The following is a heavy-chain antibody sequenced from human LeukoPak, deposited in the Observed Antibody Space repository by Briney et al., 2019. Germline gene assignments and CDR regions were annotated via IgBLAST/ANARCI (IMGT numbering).Heavy chain of an antibody. D-gene: IGHD6-6*01. CDR1: GFTFSSYA. CDR2: ISGSGGST. J-gene: IGHJ4*02. CDR3: ARVYHSTSGRAIDY. V-gene: IGHV3-23*01. Sequence: PGGSLRLSCAASGFTFSSYAMSWVRQAPGKGLEWVSAISGSGGSTYYADSVKGRFTISRDNAKNALYLQMNSLRVEDTAVYCCARVYHSTSGRAIDYWGQGTLVTVSS.